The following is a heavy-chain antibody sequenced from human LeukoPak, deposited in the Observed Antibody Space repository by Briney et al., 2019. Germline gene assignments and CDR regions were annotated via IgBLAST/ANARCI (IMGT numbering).Heavy chain of an antibody. CDR3: AKDRQYGSGSYNFDY. J-gene: IGHJ4*02. CDR1: GFTFDDYA. D-gene: IGHD3-10*01. CDR2: LSWNSGSI. Sequence: GGSLRLSCAASGFTFDDYAMHWVRQAPGKGLEWVSGLSWNSGSIGYADSVKGRFTISRDNAKNSLYLQMNSLRAEDTALYYCAKDRQYGSGSYNFDYWGQGALATVSS. V-gene: IGHV3-9*01.